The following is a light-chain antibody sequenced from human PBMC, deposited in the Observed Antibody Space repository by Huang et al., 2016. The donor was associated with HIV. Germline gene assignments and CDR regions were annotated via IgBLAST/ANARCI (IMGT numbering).Light chain of an antibody. Sequence: EIDVTQSPATLSASPGERVTLSCRASQSVGSNLAWYQHKPGQTPRLVICDASTRTGGIPARCTGGGAGTDVTLAIRSLQSEDLAVDYCQQYNTWPPGAFGQGTRVDIK. J-gene: IGKJ1*01. CDR1: QSVGSN. V-gene: IGKV3-15*01. CDR2: DAS. CDR3: QQYNTWPPGA.